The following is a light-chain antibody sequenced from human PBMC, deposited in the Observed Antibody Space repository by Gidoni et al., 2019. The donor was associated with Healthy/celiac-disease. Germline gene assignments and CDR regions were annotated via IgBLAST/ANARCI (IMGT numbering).Light chain of an antibody. J-gene: IGKJ1*01. V-gene: IGKV1-5*03. CDR3: QQYNSYWT. CDR2: KAS. Sequence: DIQMTQSPSTLSASVGDRVTITCRASQSISSWLAWYQQKPGKAPNLLIYKASSLESGVPSRFSGSGSGTEFTLTISSLQPDDFAHYYCQQYNSYWTFGQGTKVEIK. CDR1: QSISSW.